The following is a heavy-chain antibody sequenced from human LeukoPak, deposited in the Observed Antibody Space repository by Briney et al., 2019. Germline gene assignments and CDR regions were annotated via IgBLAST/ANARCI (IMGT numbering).Heavy chain of an antibody. CDR2: ISSSSSYI. CDR3: ARGPARLFGVARSDV. J-gene: IGHJ6*04. D-gene: IGHD3-3*01. CDR1: GFTFSGYS. Sequence: PGGSLRLSCAASGFTFSGYSMNWVRQAPGKGLEWVSSISSSSSYIYYADSVKGRFTISRDNAKNSLYLQMNSLRAEDTAVYYCARGPARLFGVARSDVWGKGTTVTVSS. V-gene: IGHV3-21*01.